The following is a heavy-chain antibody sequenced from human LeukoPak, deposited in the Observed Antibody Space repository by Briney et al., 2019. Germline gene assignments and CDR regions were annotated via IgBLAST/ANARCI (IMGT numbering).Heavy chain of an antibody. J-gene: IGHJ2*01. D-gene: IGHD6-25*01. CDR1: GGSFSGYY. CDR3: ARKTYVCIAAGRTLQTGYIDL. V-gene: IGHV4-34*01. Sequence: NPSETLSLTCAVYGGSFSGYYWSWIRQPPGKGLEWIGEINHSGSTNYNPSLKSRVTISVDTSKNQFSLKLSSVTAADTAVYYCARKTYVCIAAGRTLQTGYIDLWGRGALVTVSS. CDR2: INHSGST.